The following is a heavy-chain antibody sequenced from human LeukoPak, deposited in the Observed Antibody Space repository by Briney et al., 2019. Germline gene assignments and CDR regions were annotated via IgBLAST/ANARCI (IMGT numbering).Heavy chain of an antibody. V-gene: IGHV3-74*01. CDR2: TNVDGTYT. CDR3: TRDSPHSGLNFDFDH. D-gene: IGHD2/OR15-2a*01. J-gene: IGHJ4*02. Sequence: GGSLRLSCVASGFTFTDHWMHWVRQAPGKGLEWVSHTNVDGTYTNYAGSVRGRFTISRDNAKNTLYLQMETLRVEDTAMYYCTRDSPHSGLNFDFDHWGQGTLVTVSS. CDR1: GFTFTDHW.